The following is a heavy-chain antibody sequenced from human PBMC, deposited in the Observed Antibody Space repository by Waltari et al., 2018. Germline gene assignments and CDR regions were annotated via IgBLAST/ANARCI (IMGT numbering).Heavy chain of an antibody. CDR3: ARGRITMVRGVIINYYYYGMDV. V-gene: IGHV4-34*01. CDR1: GGSFSGYY. J-gene: IGHJ6*02. D-gene: IGHD3-10*01. Sequence: QVQLQQWGAGLLKPSETLSLTCAVYGGSFSGYYWSWIRQPPGKGLEWIGEINHSASPNYNPSLKRRVTITVDTSKNQFYLKLSSVTAADTAVYYCARGRITMVRGVIINYYYYGMDVWGQGTTVTVSS. CDR2: INHSASP.